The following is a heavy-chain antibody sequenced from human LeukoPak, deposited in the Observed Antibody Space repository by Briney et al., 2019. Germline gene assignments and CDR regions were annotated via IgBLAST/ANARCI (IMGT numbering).Heavy chain of an antibody. CDR2: IYYSGNT. D-gene: IGHD3-16*02. V-gene: IGHV4-39*07. CDR3: ARGRNDYVWGSYRYRWFDP. Sequence: PSETLSLTCTVSGGSISSTSYYWGWIRQPPGKGLEWIGSIYYSGNTYYNPSLKSRVTISVDTSKNQFSLKLSSVTAADTAVYYCARGRNDYVWGSYRYRWFDPWGQGTLVTVSS. J-gene: IGHJ5*02. CDR1: GGSISSTSYY.